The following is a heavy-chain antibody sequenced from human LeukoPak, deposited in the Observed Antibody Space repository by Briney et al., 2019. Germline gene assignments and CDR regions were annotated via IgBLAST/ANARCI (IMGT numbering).Heavy chain of an antibody. J-gene: IGHJ6*02. CDR1: GGSISSGGYY. D-gene: IGHD4-17*01. CDR2: IYYSGST. CDR3: ARDHDYSDPQPTYYYYGMDV. V-gene: IGHV4-31*03. Sequence: PSETLSLTCTVSGGSISSGGYYWSWIRQHPGKGLEWIVYIYYSGSTYYNPSLESRVTISVDTSKNQFSLKLSSVTAADTAVYYCARDHDYSDPQPTYYYYGMDVWGQGTTVTVSS.